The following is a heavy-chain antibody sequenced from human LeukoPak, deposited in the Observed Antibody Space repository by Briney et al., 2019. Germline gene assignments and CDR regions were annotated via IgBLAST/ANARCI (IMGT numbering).Heavy chain of an antibody. J-gene: IGHJ5*02. CDR2: ITGTHYTT. CDR1: GFTFSTFA. CDR3: TKDPNGDYVGAFDP. V-gene: IGHV3-23*01. Sequence: GGSLRLSCAASGFTFSTFAMTWVRQAPGKGLEWVSSITGTHYTTYYTDSVKGRFTISRDNSKNTLYLQMNSLRADDAAIYYCTKDPNGDYVGAFDPWGQGTLVTVSS. D-gene: IGHD4-17*01.